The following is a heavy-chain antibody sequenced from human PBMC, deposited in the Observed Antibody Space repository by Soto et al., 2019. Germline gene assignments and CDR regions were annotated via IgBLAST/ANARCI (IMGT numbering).Heavy chain of an antibody. D-gene: IGHD3-3*01. CDR1: GYTFTSYD. J-gene: IGHJ5*02. V-gene: IGHV1-8*01. CDR2: MNPNSGNT. CDR3: GGRGYYDFWSGYYP. Sequence: QVQLVQSGAEVKKPGASVKVSCKASGYTFTSYDINWVRQATGQGLEWMGWMNPNSGNTGYAQKFQGRVTMTRNTSISTAYMELSSLRSEDTAVYYCGGRGYYDFWSGYYPWGQGTLVTVSS.